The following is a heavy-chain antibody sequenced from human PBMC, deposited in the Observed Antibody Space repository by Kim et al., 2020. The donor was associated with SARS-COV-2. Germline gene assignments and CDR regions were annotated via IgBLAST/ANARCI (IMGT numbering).Heavy chain of an antibody. J-gene: IGHJ5*02. V-gene: IGHV1-69*01. CDR3: ARVLLWFGEFRNWFDP. D-gene: IGHD3-10*01. Sequence: KFQGRVTITADESTSTAYMELSSLRSEDTAVYYCARVLLWFGEFRNWFDPWGQGTLVTVSS.